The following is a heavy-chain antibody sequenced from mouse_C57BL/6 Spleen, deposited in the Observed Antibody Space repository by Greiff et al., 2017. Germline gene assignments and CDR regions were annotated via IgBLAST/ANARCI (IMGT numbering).Heavy chain of an antibody. J-gene: IGHJ3*01. CDR1: GYTFTSYW. CDR2: IDPSDSYT. D-gene: IGHD3-2*02. V-gene: IGHV1-50*01. CDR3: AGREPLDSSGYAAWFAY. Sequence: QVQLQQPGAELVKPGASVKLSCKASGYTFTSYWMQWVKQRPGQGLEWIGEIDPSDSYTNYNQKFKGKATLTVDTSSSTAYMQLSSLTSEDSAVYACAGREPLDSSGYAAWFAYWGQGTLVTVSA.